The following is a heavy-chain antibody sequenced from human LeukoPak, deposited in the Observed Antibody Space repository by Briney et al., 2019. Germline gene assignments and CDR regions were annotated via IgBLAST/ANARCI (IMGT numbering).Heavy chain of an antibody. V-gene: IGHV3-30*18. J-gene: IGHJ4*02. D-gene: IGHD3-22*01. Sequence: PGGSLRLSCAASGFTFSSYGMHWVRQAPGKGLEWVAVISYDGSNIYYADSVKGRFTISRDNSKNTLYLQMNSLRAEDTAVYYCAKDKAAYYYDSSGYYFDYWGQGTLVTVSS. CDR1: GFTFSSYG. CDR2: ISYDGSNI. CDR3: AKDKAAYYYDSSGYYFDY.